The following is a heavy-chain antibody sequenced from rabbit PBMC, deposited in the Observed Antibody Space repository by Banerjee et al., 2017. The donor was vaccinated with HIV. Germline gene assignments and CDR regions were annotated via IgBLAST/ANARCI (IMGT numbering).Heavy chain of an antibody. V-gene: IGHV1S45*01. J-gene: IGHJ3*01. CDR1: GFSFSSNYW. D-gene: IGHD4-2*01. Sequence: QEQLEESGGDLVKPEGSLTLTCTASGFSFSSNYWLCWVRQAPGKGLEWIACIGAGGSGSAYYATGAKARFPISKPPSTTVTLQMPGLTAADPATFFCARDAGYAGSNLGGQGTLVPVS. CDR2: IGAGGSGSA. CDR3: ARDAGYAGSNL.